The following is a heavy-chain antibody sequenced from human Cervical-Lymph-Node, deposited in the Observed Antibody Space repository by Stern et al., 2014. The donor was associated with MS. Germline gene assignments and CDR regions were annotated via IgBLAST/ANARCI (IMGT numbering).Heavy chain of an antibody. CDR2: ITNVGIN. J-gene: IGHJ4*02. CDR3: ARDTSSPERSDW. CDR1: GFTVSRDY. D-gene: IGHD1-1*01. V-gene: IGHV3-53*01. Sequence: VQLVESGGGVIQPGGSLRLSCTASGFTVSRDYMTWVRQAPGKGLEWISLITNVGINFYTDSVKGRFTISRDDSKNTVYLHMTSLRAEDTAMYYCARDTSSPERSDWWGQGTLVTVSS.